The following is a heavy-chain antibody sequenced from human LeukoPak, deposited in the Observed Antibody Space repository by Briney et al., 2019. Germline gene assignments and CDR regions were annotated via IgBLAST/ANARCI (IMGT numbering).Heavy chain of an antibody. D-gene: IGHD2-2*02. J-gene: IGHJ4*02. CDR1: GFTFSIYG. CDR3: AKTSDQLLYSKFDF. V-gene: IGHV3-30*02. Sequence: PGGSLRLSCATSGFTFSIYGMHWVRQAPGKGLEWVAFIQYDGSYKFYADSVQGRFSISRDNSKNTLFLQMNSLRAEDTAVYYCAKTSDQLLYSKFDFWGQGTLVTVSS. CDR2: IQYDGSYK.